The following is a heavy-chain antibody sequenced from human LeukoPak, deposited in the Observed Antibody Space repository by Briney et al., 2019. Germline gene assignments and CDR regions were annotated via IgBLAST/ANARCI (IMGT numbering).Heavy chain of an antibody. V-gene: IGHV4-4*02. D-gene: IGHD6-13*01. J-gene: IGHJ6*02. CDR3: ARASAAAPDYYYGMDV. CDR2: IYHSGST. CDR1: GGSISSSNW. Sequence: PSETLSLTCAVSGGSISSSNWWSWVRQPPGKGLEWIGEIYHSGSTNYNPSLKSRVTISVDKSKNQFSLKLSSVTAADTAVYYCARASAAAPDYYYGMDVWGQGTTVTVSS.